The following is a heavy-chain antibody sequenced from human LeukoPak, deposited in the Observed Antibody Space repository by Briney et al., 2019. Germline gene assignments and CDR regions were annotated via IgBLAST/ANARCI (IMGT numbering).Heavy chain of an antibody. Sequence: PGGSLRLSCAASGFTFSSYSMNWVRQTPGEGLECISYISSSGSTKYYAESVRGRFTISRDSVKNSLLLEMNSLRPEDTAIYYCARNRDYGDHDYWGQGTLVTVSS. CDR2: ISSSGSTK. CDR3: ARNRDYGDHDY. V-gene: IGHV3-48*01. CDR1: GFTFSSYS. J-gene: IGHJ4*02. D-gene: IGHD4-17*01.